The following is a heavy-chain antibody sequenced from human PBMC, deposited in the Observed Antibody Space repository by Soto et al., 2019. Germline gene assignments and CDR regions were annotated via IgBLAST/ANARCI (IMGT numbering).Heavy chain of an antibody. J-gene: IGHJ6*03. V-gene: IGHV1-18*01. D-gene: IGHD4-17*01. CDR2: ISAYNGNT. CDR3: ARDGPFNDYGDYYYYYMDV. Sequence: ASVKVSCKASGYTFTSYGIIWVRQAPGQGLEWMGWISAYNGNTNYAQKLQGRVTMTTDTSTSTAYMELRSLRSDDTAVYYCARDGPFNDYGDYYYYYMDVWGKGTTVTVSS. CDR1: GYTFTSYG.